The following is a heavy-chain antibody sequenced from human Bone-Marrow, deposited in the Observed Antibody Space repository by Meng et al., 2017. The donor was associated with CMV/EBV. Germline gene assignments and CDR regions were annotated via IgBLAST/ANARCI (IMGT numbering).Heavy chain of an antibody. CDR3: ARGWMTYYYDSSGQKMDY. CDR2: ISYDGSNK. D-gene: IGHD3-22*01. CDR1: GFTFSSYG. V-gene: IGHV3-30-3*01. Sequence: GGSLRLSCAASGFTFSSYGMHWVRQAPGKGLEWVALISYDGSNKDYADSVKGRFTISRDNSKNTLYLQMNSLRAEDTAVYYCARGWMTYYYDSSGQKMDYWGQGTLVTVSS. J-gene: IGHJ4*02.